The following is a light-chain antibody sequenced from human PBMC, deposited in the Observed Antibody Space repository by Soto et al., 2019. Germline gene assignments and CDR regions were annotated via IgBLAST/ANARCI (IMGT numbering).Light chain of an antibody. CDR2: GAS. Sequence: EIWMTQSPATLSVSPGERATLSCRASQSVSSNLAWYQQKPGQAPRLLIYGASTRATGIPARLSGSGYGTEFTITISSMQSEDFAVYYCQQYGSYLRTFGHGTKVDIK. V-gene: IGKV3-15*01. J-gene: IGKJ1*01. CDR1: QSVSSN. CDR3: QQYGSYLRT.